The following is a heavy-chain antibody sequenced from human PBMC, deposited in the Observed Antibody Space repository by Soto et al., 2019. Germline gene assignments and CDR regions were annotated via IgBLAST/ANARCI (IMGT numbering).Heavy chain of an antibody. CDR3: ARDHCSGGSCPAYYYYMDV. CDR2: IYYSGST. J-gene: IGHJ6*03. D-gene: IGHD2-15*01. V-gene: IGHV4-31*03. Sequence: QVQLQESGPGLVKPSQTLSLTCTVSGGSISSGGYYWSWIRQHPGKGLEWIGYIYYSGSTYYNPSLNSRVTISVDTSKNQFSLKLSSVTAADTAVYYCARDHCSGGSCPAYYYYMDVWGKGTTVTVSS. CDR1: GGSISSGGYY.